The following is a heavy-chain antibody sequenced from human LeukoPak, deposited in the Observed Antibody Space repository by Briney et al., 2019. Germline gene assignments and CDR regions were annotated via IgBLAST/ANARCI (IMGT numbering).Heavy chain of an antibody. CDR1: GSTFSSYS. V-gene: IGHV3-21*01. J-gene: IGHJ4*02. D-gene: IGHD2-2*01. CDR3: ARAEGSIALDY. Sequence: GGSLRLSCAASGSTFSSYSMNWVRQAPGKGLEWVSSISSSSSYIYYADSVKGRFTISRDNAKNSLYLQMNSLRAEDTAVYYCARAEGSIALDYWGQGTLVTVSS. CDR2: ISSSSSYI.